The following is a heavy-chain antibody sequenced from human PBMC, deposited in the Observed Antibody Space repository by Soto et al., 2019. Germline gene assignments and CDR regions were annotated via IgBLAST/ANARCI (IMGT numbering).Heavy chain of an antibody. CDR2: INPSGGYT. CDR1: GYTFSSYY. V-gene: IGHV1-46*01. CDR3: VQDAGVVRSRGLDN. Sequence: ASVKVSCKASGYTFSSYYMNWVRQAPGQGLEWLGIINPSGGYTTYAQRFLGRVTMTSDTSTNTVSLQMDTLRAEDTAVYYCVQDAGVVRSRGLDNWGQGTLVTVSS. J-gene: IGHJ4*02. D-gene: IGHD1-26*01.